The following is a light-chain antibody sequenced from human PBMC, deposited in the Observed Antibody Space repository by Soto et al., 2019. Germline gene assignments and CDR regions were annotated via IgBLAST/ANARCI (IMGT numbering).Light chain of an antibody. CDR1: QNITNN. V-gene: IGKV1-33*01. J-gene: IGKJ5*01. Sequence: DIQMTHSPSSLSASIGDRVTITCHASQNITNNLSWYQQRPGKAPNLLIYHASKLAKGVTSRFSGSGSGTDFSFIITSLQREDLATYYCQQYYGLPPLTFGQGTRLEIK. CDR3: QQYYGLPPLT. CDR2: HAS.